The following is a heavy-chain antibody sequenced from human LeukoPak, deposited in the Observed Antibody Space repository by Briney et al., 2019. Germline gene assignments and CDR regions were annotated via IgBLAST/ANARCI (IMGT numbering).Heavy chain of an antibody. CDR3: ARENRIAAHIDY. CDR1: GYTFTGYY. V-gene: IGHV1-2*02. J-gene: IGHJ4*02. Sequence: ASVKVSCKASGYTFTGYYMHWVRQAPGQGLEWMGWINPNSGGTNYAQKFQGRVTMTRDTSISTAYMELSRLRSDATAVYYCARENRIAAHIDYWGQGTLVTVSS. CDR2: INPNSGGT. D-gene: IGHD6-6*01.